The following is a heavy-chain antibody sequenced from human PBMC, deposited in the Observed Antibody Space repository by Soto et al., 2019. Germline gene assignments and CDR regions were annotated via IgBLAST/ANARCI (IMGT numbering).Heavy chain of an antibody. CDR2: ISAYNGNT. J-gene: IGHJ4*02. CDR1: GYTFTSYG. D-gene: IGHD2-8*01. V-gene: IGHV1-18*01. CDR3: AREVGVRHGAAIDY. Sequence: QVQLVQSGAEVKKPGASVKVSCKASGYTFTSYGISWVRQAPGQGLEWMGWISAYNGNTNHAQKLQGRLTMTPDTSPSTAHLELRSLSSDATAVYYCAREVGVRHGAAIDYWGQGPLVTVSS.